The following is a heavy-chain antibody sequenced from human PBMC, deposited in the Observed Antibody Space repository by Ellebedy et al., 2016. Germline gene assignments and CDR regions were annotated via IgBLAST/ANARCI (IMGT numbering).Heavy chain of an antibody. J-gene: IGHJ4*02. CDR3: RQGHYADF. V-gene: IGHV3-23*01. CDR1: GLNFNTFF. Sequence: GGSLRLSXTASGLNFNTFFMTWVRQAPGKGLEWVSTISPGSDITRLADSVKGRFTISRDNFKNSVYLRMNNLRVEDTAVYYCRQGHYADFWGQGTLVTVSS. CDR2: ISPGSDIT.